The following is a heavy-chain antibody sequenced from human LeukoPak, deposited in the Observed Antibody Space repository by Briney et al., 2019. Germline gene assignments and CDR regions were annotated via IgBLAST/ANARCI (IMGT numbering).Heavy chain of an antibody. V-gene: IGHV3-74*01. CDR3: ARARGNTYGYFGY. J-gene: IGHJ4*02. CDR1: GLTLSGYW. Sequence: GGSLRLSCAASGLTLSGYWMHWVRQAPGKGLVWVSRINGDASSTSYADSVKGRFTISRDNSKSTLYLQINSLRVEDTAVYYCARARGNTYGYFGYWGQGTLVTVSS. CDR2: INGDASST. D-gene: IGHD5-18*01.